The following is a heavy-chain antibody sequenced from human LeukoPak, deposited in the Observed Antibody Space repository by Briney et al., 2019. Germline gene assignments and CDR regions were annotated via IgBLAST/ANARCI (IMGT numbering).Heavy chain of an antibody. J-gene: IGHJ4*02. CDR3: VGGASGWPDY. V-gene: IGHV3-30-3*01. CDR2: ISYDGSNK. Sequence: GGSLRLSCAASGFTFSSYAMHWVRQAPGKGLEWVVVISYDGSNKYYADSVKGRFTISRDNSKNTLYLQMNNLRAEDTAVYYCVGGASGWPDYWGQGTLVTASS. CDR1: GFTFSSYA. D-gene: IGHD6-19*01.